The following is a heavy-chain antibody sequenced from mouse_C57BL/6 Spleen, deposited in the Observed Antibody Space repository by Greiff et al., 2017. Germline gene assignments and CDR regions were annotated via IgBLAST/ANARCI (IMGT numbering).Heavy chain of an antibody. V-gene: IGHV5-4*01. CDR2: ISDGGSYT. CDR3: ARDWHYYSSKGFAY. Sequence: DVKLVESGGGLVKPGGSLKLSCAASGFTFSSYAMPWVRQTPEKRLEWVATISDGGSYTYYPDNVKGRFTISRDNAKNNLYLQMSHLKSEDTAMYYYARDWHYYSSKGFAYWGQGTLVTVSA. CDR1: GFTFSSYA. J-gene: IGHJ3*01. D-gene: IGHD1-1*01.